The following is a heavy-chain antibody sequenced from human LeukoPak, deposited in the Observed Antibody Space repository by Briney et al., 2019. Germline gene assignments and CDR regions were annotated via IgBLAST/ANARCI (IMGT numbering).Heavy chain of an antibody. D-gene: IGHD3/OR15-3a*01. Sequence: GGSLRLSCAVSGFTFDEYAMHWVRQAPGKGLEWVSGISWSSGLIDYADSVKGRFTISRDNAKNSLYLQMNSLKAEDTAFYYCAKVGILGLVTYYFDYWGQGTLVTVSS. V-gene: IGHV3-9*01. CDR3: AKVGILGLVTYYFDY. CDR1: GFTFDEYA. J-gene: IGHJ4*02. CDR2: ISWSSGLI.